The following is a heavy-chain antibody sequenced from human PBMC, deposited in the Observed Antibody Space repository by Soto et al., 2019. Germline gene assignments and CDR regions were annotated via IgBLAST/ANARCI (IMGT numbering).Heavy chain of an antibody. CDR2: IYWNDDK. CDR1: GFSLRTTGVG. V-gene: IGHV2-5*01. J-gene: IGHJ4*02. Sequence: QITLKESGPTLVKPTQTLTLTCTYSGFSLRTTGVGVGWIRQPPGKALEWLGIIYWNDDKRYSPSLKSRFTLTSDISKSQVVLTMTKMHPVDTGTYFCAHTWGLPFDYWGQGSLVIVSS. D-gene: IGHD3-16*01. CDR3: AHTWGLPFDY.